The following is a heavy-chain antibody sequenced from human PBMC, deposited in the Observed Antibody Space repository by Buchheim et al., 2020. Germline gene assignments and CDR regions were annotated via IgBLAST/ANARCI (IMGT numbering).Heavy chain of an antibody. V-gene: IGHV4-39*01. J-gene: IGHJ6*02. D-gene: IGHD3-3*01. CDR2: IYYSGST. CDR1: GGSISSSSYY. Sequence: QLQLQESGPGLVKPSETLSLTCTVSGGSISSSSYYWGWIRQPPGKGLEWIGSIYYSGSTYYNPSLKSRVTISVDTSKNQFSLKLSSVTAADTAVYYCARRVTGFGVVIIHHYYYYGMDVWGQGTT. CDR3: ARRVTGFGVVIIHHYYYYGMDV.